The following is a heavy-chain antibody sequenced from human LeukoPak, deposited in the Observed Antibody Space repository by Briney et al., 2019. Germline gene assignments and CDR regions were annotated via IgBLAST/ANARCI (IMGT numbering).Heavy chain of an antibody. Sequence: ASVKVSCKASGYTFTDYFIHWVRQAPGQGLEWMGWISPNSGDTNCAQKFQGRVTMTRDTSITPAYMEVNSLRSDDTAVYYCARDRATYGPEYDDWGQGTLVTVSS. CDR3: ARDRATYGPEYDD. CDR2: ISPNSGDT. CDR1: GYTFTDYF. V-gene: IGHV1-2*02. J-gene: IGHJ4*02. D-gene: IGHD3-10*01.